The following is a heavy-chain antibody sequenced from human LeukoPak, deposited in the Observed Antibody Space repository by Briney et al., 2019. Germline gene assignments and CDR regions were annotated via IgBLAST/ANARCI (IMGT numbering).Heavy chain of an antibody. V-gene: IGHV3-21*01. CDR3: ARGRAGDGDYVSWFDY. Sequence: PGGSLTLSCAASGFTFSSYSMNWVRQAAGKGLEWVSSISSSSSYIYYADSVKGRFTISRDNPKNSLYLQMNSLRAEDTAVYYCARGRAGDGDYVSWFDYWGQGTLVTVSS. J-gene: IGHJ4*02. CDR1: GFTFSSYS. CDR2: ISSSSSYI. D-gene: IGHD4-17*01.